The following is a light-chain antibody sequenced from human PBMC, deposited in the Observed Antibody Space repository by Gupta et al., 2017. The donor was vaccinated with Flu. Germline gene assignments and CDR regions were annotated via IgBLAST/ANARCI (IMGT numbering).Light chain of an antibody. CDR3: QQSYSTPIT. J-gene: IGKJ5*01. V-gene: IGKV1-39*01. CDR2: AAS. CDR1: QSISSN. Sequence: DIQMTQSPSSLSASVGDRVTITCRASQSISSNLNWYQQKPGKATKILIYAASSLQSGVPSRLTGSGSGTDFTLTISSLQPEDFATYYCQQSYSTPITFGQGTRLEIK.